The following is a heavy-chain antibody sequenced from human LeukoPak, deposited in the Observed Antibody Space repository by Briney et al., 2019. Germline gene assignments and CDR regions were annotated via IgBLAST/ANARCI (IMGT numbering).Heavy chain of an antibody. CDR3: ARDLRTPSDTNIAIDY. CDR1: GFTFSSYW. V-gene: IGHV3-74*01. CDR2: INNDGRSA. Sequence: GGSLRLSCAASGFTFSSYWMHWVRQGPGKGLVWVSRINNDGRSANYADSVKGRFTISRDNAKNTLYLQMNSLSAEDTAVYYCARDLRTPSDTNIAIDYWGQGTLVTVSS. J-gene: IGHJ4*02. D-gene: IGHD4-23*01.